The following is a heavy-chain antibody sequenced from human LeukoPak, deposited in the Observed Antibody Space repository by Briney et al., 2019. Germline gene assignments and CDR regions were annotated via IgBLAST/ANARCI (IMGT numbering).Heavy chain of an antibody. V-gene: IGHV3-21*01. J-gene: IGHJ4*02. CDR3: ARDPSTTFGSPFFDY. CDR2: ISSSSSYI. CDR1: GFTFSSYS. Sequence: GGSLRLSCAASGFTFSSYSMNWVRQAPGKGLEWVSSISSSSSYIYYADSVKGRFTISRDNAKNSLYLQMNSLRAEDTAVYYCARDPSTTFGSPFFDYWGQGTLVTVSS. D-gene: IGHD3-3*01.